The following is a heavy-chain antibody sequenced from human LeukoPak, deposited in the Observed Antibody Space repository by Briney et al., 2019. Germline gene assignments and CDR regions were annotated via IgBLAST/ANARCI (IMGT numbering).Heavy chain of an antibody. CDR1: GFTFSSYS. V-gene: IGHV3-21*01. CDR3: ARDGSTSYYYYYYMDV. D-gene: IGHD2-2*01. CDR2: ISSSSSYI. Sequence: GGSLRLSCTASGFTFSSYSMNWVRQAPGKGLEWVSSISSSSSYIYYADSVKGRFTISRDNAKNSLYLQMNSLRAEDTAVYYCARDGSTSYYYYYYMDVWGKGTTVTVSS. J-gene: IGHJ6*03.